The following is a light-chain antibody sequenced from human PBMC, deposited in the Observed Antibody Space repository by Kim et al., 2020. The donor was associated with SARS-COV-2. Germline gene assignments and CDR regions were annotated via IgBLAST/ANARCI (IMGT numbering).Light chain of an antibody. CDR2: DAS. V-gene: IGKV3-15*01. CDR1: QSISAK. Sequence: SVSPWERATLSCRASQSISAKLAWYQKKPGQAPSLLIYDASSRATGVPPRFSGSGSGTDFTLTISTLQSEDVAVYYCQQNDKWPYTFGQGTKLEI. CDR3: QQNDKWPYT. J-gene: IGKJ2*01.